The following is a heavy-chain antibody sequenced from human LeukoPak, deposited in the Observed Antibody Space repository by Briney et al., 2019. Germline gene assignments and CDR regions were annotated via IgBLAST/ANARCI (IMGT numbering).Heavy chain of an antibody. V-gene: IGHV4-61*01. D-gene: IGHD6-19*01. J-gene: IGHJ6*02. Sequence: PSETLSLTCTVSGDSVSNGNYYWSWLRQPPGKALEWIGYIYYSGSTNYNPSLKSRVTISIDTSRNQFSLKLSSVTAADTAVYYCARDFPVARYYYGMDVWGQGTTVTVSS. CDR2: IYYSGST. CDR3: ARDFPVARYYYGMDV. CDR1: GDSVSNGNYY.